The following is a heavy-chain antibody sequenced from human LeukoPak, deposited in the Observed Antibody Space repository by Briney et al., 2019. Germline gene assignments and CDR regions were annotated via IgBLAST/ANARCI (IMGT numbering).Heavy chain of an antibody. V-gene: IGHV3-21*01. D-gene: IGHD5-24*01. CDR2: ISSSSSYI. Sequence: GGSLRLSCVASGFTFSSYSMNWVRQAPGKGLEWVSSISSSSSYIYYADSVKGRFTISRDNAKNSLYLQMNSLRAEDTAVYYCARDRRWLQSGDAFDIWGQGTMVTVSS. CDR1: GFTFSSYS. J-gene: IGHJ3*02. CDR3: ARDRRWLQSGDAFDI.